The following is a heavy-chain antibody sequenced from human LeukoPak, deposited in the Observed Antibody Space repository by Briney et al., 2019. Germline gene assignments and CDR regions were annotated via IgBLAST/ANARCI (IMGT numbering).Heavy chain of an antibody. D-gene: IGHD3-3*01. Sequence: ASVKVSCKASGYTFTSYGISWVRQAPGQGLEWMGWISAYNGNTNYAQKLQGRVTVTTDTSTSTAYMELRSLRSDDTAVYYCARDLGITIFGVVITNFDYWGQGTLVTVSS. CDR1: GYTFTSYG. V-gene: IGHV1-18*01. J-gene: IGHJ4*02. CDR2: ISAYNGNT. CDR3: ARDLGITIFGVVITNFDY.